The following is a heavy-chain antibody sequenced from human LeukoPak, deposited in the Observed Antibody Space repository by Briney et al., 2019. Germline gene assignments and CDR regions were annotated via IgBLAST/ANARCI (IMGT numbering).Heavy chain of an antibody. Sequence: PSETLSLTCTVSGGSISSYYWSWIRQPAGKGLEWIGRIYTSGSTNYNPSLKSRVTMSVDTSKNQFSLKLSSVTAADTAVYYCAREGYYYDSSGYYGYYCYMDVWGKGTTVTVS. V-gene: IGHV4-4*07. CDR1: GGSISSYY. CDR2: IYTSGST. J-gene: IGHJ6*03. D-gene: IGHD3-22*01. CDR3: AREGYYYDSSGYYGYYCYMDV.